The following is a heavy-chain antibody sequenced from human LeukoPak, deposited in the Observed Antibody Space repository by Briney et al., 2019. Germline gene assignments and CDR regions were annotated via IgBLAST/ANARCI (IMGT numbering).Heavy chain of an antibody. V-gene: IGHV4-39*06. J-gene: IGHJ4*02. CDR2: IYYSGST. CDR3: ARLPDFWSGYLDY. Sequence: PSETLSLTCTVSGGSISSSSYYWGWIRQPPGKGLEWIGSIYYSGSTYYNPSLKSRVTISVDTSKNQFPLKLSSVTAADTAVYYCARLPDFWSGYLDYWGQGTLVTVSS. D-gene: IGHD3-3*01. CDR1: GGSISSSSYY.